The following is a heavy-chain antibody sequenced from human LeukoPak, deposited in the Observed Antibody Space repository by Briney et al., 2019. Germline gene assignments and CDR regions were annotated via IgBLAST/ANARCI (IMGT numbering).Heavy chain of an antibody. D-gene: IGHD6-19*01. CDR1: GGSFSGYY. CDR3: ARVQGNSSGWYYLDY. Sequence: SETLSLTCAVYGGSFSGYYWSWIRQPPGKGLEWIGEINHSGSTNYNPSLKSRVTRSVDTSKNQFSLKLSSVTAADTAVYYCARVQGNSSGWYYLDYWGQGTLVTVSS. J-gene: IGHJ4*02. CDR2: INHSGST. V-gene: IGHV4-34*01.